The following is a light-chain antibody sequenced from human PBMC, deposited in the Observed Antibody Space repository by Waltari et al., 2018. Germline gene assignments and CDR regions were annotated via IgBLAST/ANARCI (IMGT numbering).Light chain of an antibody. V-gene: IGKV1-5*01. J-gene: IGKJ1*01. CDR2: DAS. Sequence: DIQMTQSPSTLSASVVDIVTITCRASQRISSWLAWYQQKPGKAPKVLIYDASTLESGVPSRFSGSGSGTEFTLTISSLQPDDFATYYCQQSASYWTFGQGTKVDIK. CDR1: QRISSW. CDR3: QQSASYWT.